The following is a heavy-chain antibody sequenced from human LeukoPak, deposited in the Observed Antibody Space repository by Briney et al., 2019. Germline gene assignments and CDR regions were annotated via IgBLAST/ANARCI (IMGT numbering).Heavy chain of an antibody. V-gene: IGHV3-30*02. CDR2: IRYDGSNK. J-gene: IGHJ4*02. Sequence: PGGSLRLSCAASGFTFSSYGMHWVRQAPGKGLEWVAFIRYDGSNKYYADSVRGRFTISRDNSKNTLYLQMNSLKTEDTAVYYCTRDAKGDYFGAGSSRYYFDYWGQGTLVTVSS. D-gene: IGHD3-10*01. CDR3: TRDAKGDYFGAGSSRYYFDY. CDR1: GFTFSSYG.